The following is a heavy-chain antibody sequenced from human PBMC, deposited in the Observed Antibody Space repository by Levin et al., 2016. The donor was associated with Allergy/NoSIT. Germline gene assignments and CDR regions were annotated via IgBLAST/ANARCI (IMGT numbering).Heavy chain of an antibody. Sequence: GESLKISCAASGFTFSTYAMSWVRQAPGKGLEWVAVISYDDGSTQYYPDSVNGRFTISRDNSKNTLYLQMNSLRPEDTAVYYCARELGGKGGRTLDYWGQGTLVTVSS. CDR2: ISYDDGSTQ. D-gene: IGHD4-23*01. V-gene: IGHV3-30*04. J-gene: IGHJ4*02. CDR3: ARELGGKGGRTLDY. CDR1: GFTFSTYA.